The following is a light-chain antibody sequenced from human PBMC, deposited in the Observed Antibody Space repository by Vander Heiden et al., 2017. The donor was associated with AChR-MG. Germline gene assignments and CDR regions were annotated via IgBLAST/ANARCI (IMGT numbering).Light chain of an antibody. CDR1: ALPKQY. V-gene: IGLV3-25*03. CDR2: KDS. Sequence: SYELTQPPPVSVSPGQTARTTCSGDALPKQYAYWYQQKPGQAPVLVIYKDSERPSGIPERFSGSSSGTTVTLTISGVQAEDEADYYCQSADSSGTYEVFGGGTKLTVL. CDR3: QSADSSGTYEV. J-gene: IGLJ3*02.